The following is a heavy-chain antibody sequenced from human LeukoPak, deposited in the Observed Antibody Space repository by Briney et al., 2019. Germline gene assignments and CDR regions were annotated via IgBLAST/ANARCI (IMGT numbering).Heavy chain of an antibody. CDR3: ARNNGMDV. CDR1: GFALSSHW. V-gene: IGHV3-7*03. CDR2: VNRDGSET. Sequence: GGSLRLSCAASGFALSSHWMTWVRQVPGRGREWVANVNRDGSETYYLDSVKGRFTISKDNAKNSLYLQMNNLRAEDTALYHCARNNGMDVWGQGTTVIVSS. J-gene: IGHJ6*02.